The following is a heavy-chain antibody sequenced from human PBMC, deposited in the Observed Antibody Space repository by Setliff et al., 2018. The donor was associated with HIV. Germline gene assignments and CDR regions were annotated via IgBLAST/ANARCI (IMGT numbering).Heavy chain of an antibody. CDR3: ARVPFTTGFDY. D-gene: IGHD3-3*01. CDR2: IYHSGGT. J-gene: IGHJ4*02. Sequence: SETLSLTCAVSGYSISSGYYWGWIRQHPGRGLEWIGNIYHSGGTHYNPSLRSRVTISVDTSNNHFSLKLSSVTAADTAVFYCARVPFTTGFDYWGQGILVTVSS. V-gene: IGHV4-38-2*01. CDR1: GYSISSGYY.